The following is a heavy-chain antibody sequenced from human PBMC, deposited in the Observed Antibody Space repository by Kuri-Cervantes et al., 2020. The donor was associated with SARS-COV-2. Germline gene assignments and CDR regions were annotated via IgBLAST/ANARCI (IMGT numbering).Heavy chain of an antibody. Sequence: ASVKVSCKASGYTFTGYYMHWVRQAPGQGLEWMGWINPNSGGTNYAQKFQGRVAMTRDTSISTAYMELSRLRSDDTAVYYCVRPPADYYYMDVWGKGTTVTVSS. V-gene: IGHV1-2*02. CDR3: VRPPADYYYMDV. CDR2: INPNSGGT. J-gene: IGHJ6*03. CDR1: GYTFTGYY.